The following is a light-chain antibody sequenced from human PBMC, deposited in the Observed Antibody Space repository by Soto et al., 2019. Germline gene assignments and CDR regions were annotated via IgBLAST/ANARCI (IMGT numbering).Light chain of an antibody. Sequence: QLVLTQPPSASGTPGQRVTISCSGSSPNIGSNTVNWYQQLPGTAPKLLIYSNNQRPSGVPDRFSGSKSGTSASLAISGLQSEDEADYYCAAWDDSLNGPVFGGGTKLTVL. CDR2: SNN. CDR1: SPNIGSNT. CDR3: AAWDDSLNGPV. J-gene: IGLJ2*01. V-gene: IGLV1-44*01.